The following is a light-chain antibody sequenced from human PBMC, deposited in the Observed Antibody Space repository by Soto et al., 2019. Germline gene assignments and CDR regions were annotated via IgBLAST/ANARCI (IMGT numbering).Light chain of an antibody. CDR3: SSYAGSNNFV. V-gene: IGLV2-8*01. CDR1: SSDVGGYNY. J-gene: IGLJ1*01. Sequence: QSALTQPPSASGSPGQSVTISCTGTSSDVGGYNYVSWYQQHPGKAPKVMIYEVSKRPSGVPDRVSGSKSGNTASLTVSGLQAEDEADYYCSSYAGSNNFVFGTETKLTVL. CDR2: EVS.